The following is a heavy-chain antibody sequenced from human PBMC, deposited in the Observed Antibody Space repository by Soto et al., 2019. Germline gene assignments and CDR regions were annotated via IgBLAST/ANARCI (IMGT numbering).Heavy chain of an antibody. CDR1: GGSISSSSYY. Sequence: SETLSLTCAVSGGSISSSSYYWDWIRQPPGKGLEWIGTIYYTGTSNYNPSLKSRVTVSVDTSKNQFSLNLSSVTAADTAVYYCTRHAIGVVVPAAIRNWGQGSLVTVSS. D-gene: IGHD2-15*01. CDR3: TRHAIGVVVPAAIRN. J-gene: IGHJ4*02. V-gene: IGHV4-39*01. CDR2: IYYTGTS.